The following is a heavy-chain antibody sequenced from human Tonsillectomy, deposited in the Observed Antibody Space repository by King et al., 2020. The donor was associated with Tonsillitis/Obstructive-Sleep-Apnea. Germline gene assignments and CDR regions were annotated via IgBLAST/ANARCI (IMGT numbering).Heavy chain of an antibody. CDR2: ISGSVGIT. Sequence: VQLVESGGGLVQPGGSLRLSCAASGFTFSNHAMNWVRQAPGKGLDWVAVISGSVGITDYAVSVMGRFTISRDNSKNILYLQMNSLRAEDTAIYYCAKAHRYCSSTSCYFDYWGQGALVTVSS. CDR1: GFTFSNHA. V-gene: IGHV3-23*04. J-gene: IGHJ4*02. D-gene: IGHD2-2*01. CDR3: AKAHRYCSSTSCYFDY.